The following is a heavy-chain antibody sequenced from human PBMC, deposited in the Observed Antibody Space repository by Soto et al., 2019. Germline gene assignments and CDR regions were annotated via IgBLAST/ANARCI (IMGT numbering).Heavy chain of an antibody. D-gene: IGHD6-19*01. V-gene: IGHV3-23*01. J-gene: IGHJ4*02. CDR1: GFTFSSYA. CDR3: AKVEGGSGWYESYFDY. Sequence: GGSLRLSCAASGFTFSSYAMSWVRQAPGKGLEWVSAISGSGGSTYYADSVKGRFTISRDNSKNTLYLQMNSLRAEDTAVYYCAKVEGGSGWYESYFDYWGQGTLVTVSS. CDR2: ISGSGGST.